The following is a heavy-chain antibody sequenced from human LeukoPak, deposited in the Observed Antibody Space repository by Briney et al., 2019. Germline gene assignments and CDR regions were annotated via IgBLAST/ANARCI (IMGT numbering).Heavy chain of an antibody. Sequence: SETLSLTCTVSGGSISSSSYYWGWIRQPPGKGLEWIGSIYYSGSTYYNPSLKSRVTISVDTSKNQFSLKLSSVTAADTAVYYCARGFRGDNFDYWGQGTLVTVSS. CDR1: GGSISSSSYY. CDR3: ARGFRGDNFDY. J-gene: IGHJ4*02. D-gene: IGHD7-27*01. CDR2: IYYSGST. V-gene: IGHV4-39*01.